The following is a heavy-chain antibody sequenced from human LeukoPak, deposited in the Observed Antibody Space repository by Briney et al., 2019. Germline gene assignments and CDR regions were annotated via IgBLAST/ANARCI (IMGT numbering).Heavy chain of an antibody. CDR3: AKGIRAVATILYYFDY. CDR2: ISGSGGST. J-gene: IGHJ4*02. V-gene: IGHV3-23*01. Sequence: GGSLRLSCAASGFTFSSYAMSWVRQAPGKGLEWVSAISGSGGSTYYADSVKGRFTISRDNSKNTLYLQMNSLRTEDTAVYYCAKGIRAVATILYYFDYWGQGTLVTVSS. CDR1: GFTFSSYA. D-gene: IGHD5-12*01.